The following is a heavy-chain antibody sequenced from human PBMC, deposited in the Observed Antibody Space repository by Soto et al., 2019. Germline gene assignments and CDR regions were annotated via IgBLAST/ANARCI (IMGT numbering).Heavy chain of an antibody. CDR2: ISAYNGNT. D-gene: IGHD1-1*01. CDR1: GYTFTSYG. Sequence: ASVKVSCKASGYTFTSYGISWVRQAPGQGLEWMGWISAYNGNTNYAQKLQGRVTMTTDTSTSTAYMELRSLRSDATAVYYCARDLGNWNDPYSFDYWGQGTLVTVSS. V-gene: IGHV1-18*01. J-gene: IGHJ4*02. CDR3: ARDLGNWNDPYSFDY.